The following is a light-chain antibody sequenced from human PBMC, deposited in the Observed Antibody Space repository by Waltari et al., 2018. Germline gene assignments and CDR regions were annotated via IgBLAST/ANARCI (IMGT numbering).Light chain of an antibody. Sequence: QLVLTQSPSASASLGASIKLTCTLSSGHSSNVIAWLHQQPEKGPRYLMKVNSDGSHTRGNEIPDRFSGSSSGAERYLTISSLQSEDEADYYCQTGGHGTWVFGGGTKLTVL. V-gene: IGLV4-69*01. J-gene: IGLJ3*02. CDR1: SGHSSNV. CDR2: VNSDGSH. CDR3: QTGGHGTWV.